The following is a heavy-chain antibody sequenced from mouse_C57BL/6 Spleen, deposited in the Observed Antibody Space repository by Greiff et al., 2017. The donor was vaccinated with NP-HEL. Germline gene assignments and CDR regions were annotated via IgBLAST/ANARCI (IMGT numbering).Heavy chain of an antibody. Sequence: VQLKQPGAELVMPGASVKLSCKASGYTFTSYWMHWVKQRPGQGLEWIGEIDPSDSYTNYNQKFKGKSTLTVDKSSSTAYMQLSSLTSEDSAVYYCAIYYGYDRYFDVWGTGTTVTVSS. CDR2: IDPSDSYT. D-gene: IGHD2-2*01. CDR3: AIYYGYDRYFDV. CDR1: GYTFTSYW. J-gene: IGHJ1*03. V-gene: IGHV1-69*01.